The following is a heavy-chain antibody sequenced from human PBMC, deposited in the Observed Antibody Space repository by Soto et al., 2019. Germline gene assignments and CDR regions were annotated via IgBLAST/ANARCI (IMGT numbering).Heavy chain of an antibody. CDR3: ARDLRWFDP. J-gene: IGHJ5*02. V-gene: IGHV4-59*01. CDR1: GGSISSYY. Sequence: SETLSLTCTVSGGSISSYYWSWIWQPPGKGLEWIGYIYYSGSTNYNPSPKSRVTISVDTSKNQFSLKLSSVTAADTAVYYCARDLRWFDPWGQGTLVTVSS. CDR2: IYYSGST.